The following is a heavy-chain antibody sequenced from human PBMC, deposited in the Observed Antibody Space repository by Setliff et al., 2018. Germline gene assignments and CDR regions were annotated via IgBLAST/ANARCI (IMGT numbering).Heavy chain of an antibody. D-gene: IGHD3-3*01. CDR3: ARDVFDFRTGQAGP. V-gene: IGHV4-34*01. CDR1: GGSFSSFY. CDR2: INHSGTT. Sequence: SETLSLTCAVYGGSFSSFYWSWIRQPPGKGLEWIGEINHSGTTNYNPSLKSRVTMSVDTSNKQFSLKLSSVTAADTAVYYCARDVFDFRTGQAGPWGQGTLVTVSS. J-gene: IGHJ5*02.